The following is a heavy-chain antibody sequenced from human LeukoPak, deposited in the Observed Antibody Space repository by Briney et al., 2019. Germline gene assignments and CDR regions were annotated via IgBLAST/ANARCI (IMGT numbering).Heavy chain of an antibody. CDR2: IYYSGST. J-gene: IGHJ6*02. Sequence: PSETLSLTCTVSGGSISSGGYYWSWIPQHPGTGLEWLGYIYYSGSTYYNPSLKSRVTISVDTSKNQFSLKLSSVTAADTAVYYCARGSDFWSGSSAYYYYGMDVWGQGTTVTVSS. V-gene: IGHV4-31*03. D-gene: IGHD3-3*01. CDR3: ARGSDFWSGSSAYYYYGMDV. CDR1: GGSISSGGYY.